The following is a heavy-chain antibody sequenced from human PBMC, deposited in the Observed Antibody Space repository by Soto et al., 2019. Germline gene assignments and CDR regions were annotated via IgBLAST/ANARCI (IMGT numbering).Heavy chain of an antibody. V-gene: IGHV3-30*18. CDR2: MSNDGVNK. CDR3: AKDKDDFGWGSYDC. Sequence: QMQLVESGGGVVQPGRSLRLSCAASGFTFSSYGLHWVRQAPGKGLEWVAVMSNDGVNKYYADSVRGRFTISRDNTKNSLFLQLNNLRTEDTAVYYCAKDKDDFGWGSYDCWGQGTLVIVSS. J-gene: IGHJ4*02. CDR1: GFTFSSYG. D-gene: IGHD3-16*01.